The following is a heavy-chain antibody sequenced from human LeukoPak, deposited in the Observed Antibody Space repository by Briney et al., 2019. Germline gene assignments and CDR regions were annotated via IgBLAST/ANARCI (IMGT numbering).Heavy chain of an antibody. Sequence: GGSLRLSCAASGFTFSSYAMHWVRQAPGMGPVWVSQINPDGADTLYADSVKGRFTISRDNARNTLYLQMNSLRAEDTAVYYCAKGTNFAFDNWGQGILVTVSS. V-gene: IGHV3-74*01. CDR3: AKGTNFAFDN. CDR2: INPDGADT. CDR1: GFTFSSYA. D-gene: IGHD1-14*01. J-gene: IGHJ4*02.